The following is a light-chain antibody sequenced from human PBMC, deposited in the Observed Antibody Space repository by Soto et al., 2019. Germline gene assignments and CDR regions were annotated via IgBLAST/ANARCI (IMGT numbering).Light chain of an antibody. CDR1: QSVSSN. J-gene: IGKJ2*01. Sequence: EIVMTQSPATLSVSPGERATLSCRASQSVSSNLAWYQQKPCQAPRLLIYGSSTRATGIPARFSGSGSGTEFTLNISSLQSEDFAVYYCQQYNTWPPITFGQGTKLESK. CDR3: QQYNTWPPIT. CDR2: GSS. V-gene: IGKV3-15*01.